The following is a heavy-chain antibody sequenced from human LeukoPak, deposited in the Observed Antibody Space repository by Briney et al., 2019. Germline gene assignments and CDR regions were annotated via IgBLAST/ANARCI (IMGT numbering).Heavy chain of an antibody. CDR3: AGSAIVVVTPWKWDAFDI. Sequence: SEALSLTCTVSGGSISSSSYYWGWLRQPPGRRLEWSGSIYYSGNTYYNPSLNSRVTISVDTSKNQFSLKLRSVTAADTAVYYCAGSAIVVVTPWKWDAFDIWGQGTMVTVSS. D-gene: IGHD3-22*01. J-gene: IGHJ3*02. V-gene: IGHV4-39*01. CDR1: GGSISSSSYY. CDR2: IYYSGNT.